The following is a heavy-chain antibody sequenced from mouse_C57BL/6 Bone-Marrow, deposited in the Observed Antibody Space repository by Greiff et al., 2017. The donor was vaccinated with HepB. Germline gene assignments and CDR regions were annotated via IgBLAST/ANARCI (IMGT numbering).Heavy chain of an antibody. D-gene: IGHD2-3*01. Sequence: VQLKESGPGLVKPSQTVFLTCTVTGISITTGNYRWSWIRQFPGNKLEWIGYIYYSGTITYNPSLTSRTTITRDTPKNQFFLEMNSLTAEDTATYYCARDRGGGYYVVYFDYWGQGTTLTVSS. CDR3: ARDRGGGYYVVYFDY. J-gene: IGHJ2*01. V-gene: IGHV3-5*01. CDR1: GISITTGNYR. CDR2: IYYSGTI.